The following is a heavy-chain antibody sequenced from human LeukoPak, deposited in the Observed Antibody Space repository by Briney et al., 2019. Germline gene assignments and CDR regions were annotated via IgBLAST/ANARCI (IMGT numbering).Heavy chain of an antibody. CDR2: ISSSSSYT. J-gene: IGHJ4*02. V-gene: IGHV3-11*03. D-gene: IGHD2-2*01. CDR3: ARTSEAGDIVVVPAAIDY. Sequence: GGSLRLSCAASGFTFSDYYMSWIRQTPGKGLEWVSYISSSSSYTNYADSVKGRFTISRDNAKSSLYLQMNSLRAEDTAVYYCARTSEAGDIVVVPAAIDYWGQGTLVTVSS. CDR1: GFTFSDYY.